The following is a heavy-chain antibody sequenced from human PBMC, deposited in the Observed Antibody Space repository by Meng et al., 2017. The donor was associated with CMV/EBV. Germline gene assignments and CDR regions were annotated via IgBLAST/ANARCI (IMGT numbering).Heavy chain of an antibody. Sequence: GGSLRPSCAAPGFTSSSYWMSWVRQAPGKGLEWVANIKQDGSEKYYVDSVKGRFTISRDNAKNSLYLQMNSLRAEDTAVYYCARDKGEITIFGVVIIFRQGGAFDIWGQGTMVTVSS. CDR1: GFTSSSYW. D-gene: IGHD3-3*01. CDR3: ARDKGEITIFGVVIIFRQGGAFDI. J-gene: IGHJ3*02. V-gene: IGHV3-7*01. CDR2: IKQDGSEK.